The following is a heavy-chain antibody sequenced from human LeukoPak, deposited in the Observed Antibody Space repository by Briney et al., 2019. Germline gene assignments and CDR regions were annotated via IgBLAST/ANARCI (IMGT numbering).Heavy chain of an antibody. V-gene: IGHV4-34*01. Sequence: SGTLSLTCAVYGGSFSGYYWSWIRQPPGKGLEWIGEINHSGSTNYNPSLKSRVTISVDTSKNQFSLKLSSVTAADTAVYYCARDERTYYYDSSGYSAYYYYGMDVWGQGTTVTVSS. CDR3: ARDERTYYYDSSGYSAYYYYGMDV. CDR2: INHSGST. J-gene: IGHJ6*02. D-gene: IGHD3-22*01. CDR1: GGSFSGYY.